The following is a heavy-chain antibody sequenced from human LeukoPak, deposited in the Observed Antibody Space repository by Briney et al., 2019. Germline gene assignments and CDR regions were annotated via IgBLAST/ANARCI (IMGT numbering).Heavy chain of an antibody. CDR2: IYYSGST. CDR1: GGSIRSYY. D-gene: IGHD6-6*01. CDR3: ARQYSSSSGWFDP. J-gene: IGHJ5*02. V-gene: IGHV4-59*01. Sequence: PSETLSLTCTVSGGSIRSYYWSWIRQPPGKGLEWIGYIYYSGSTNYNPSLKSRVTMSVDTSKNQFSLNLTSVTAADTALYYCARQYSSSSGWFDPWGQGTLVTVSS.